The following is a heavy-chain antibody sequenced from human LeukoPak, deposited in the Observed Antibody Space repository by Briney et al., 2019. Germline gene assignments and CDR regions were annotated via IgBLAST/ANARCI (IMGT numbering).Heavy chain of an antibody. V-gene: IGHV4-4*07. CDR2: IYTSGST. CDR3: ARAPDTAMDPYYYYYYMDV. J-gene: IGHJ6*03. Sequence: SETLSLTCTVSGGSISSYYWSWIRQPAGKGLEWIGRIYTSGSTNYNPSLKSRVTMSVDTSKNQFSLKLSSVTAADTAVYYCARAPDTAMDPYYYYYYMDVWGKGTTVTVSS. D-gene: IGHD5-18*01. CDR1: GGSISSYY.